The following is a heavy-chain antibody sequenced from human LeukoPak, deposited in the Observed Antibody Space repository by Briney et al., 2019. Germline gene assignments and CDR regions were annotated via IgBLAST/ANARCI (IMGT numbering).Heavy chain of an antibody. CDR3: AKGGSTTVTTIYFDY. Sequence: PGRSLRLSCAASGFTFSSYGMHWVRQAPGKGLEWVAVISYDGSNKYYADSVKGRFTISRDNSKNTLYLQMNSLRAEDTAVYYCAKGGSTTVTTIYFDYWGQGTLVTVSS. CDR1: GFTFSSYG. J-gene: IGHJ4*02. V-gene: IGHV3-30*18. CDR2: ISYDGSNK. D-gene: IGHD4-17*01.